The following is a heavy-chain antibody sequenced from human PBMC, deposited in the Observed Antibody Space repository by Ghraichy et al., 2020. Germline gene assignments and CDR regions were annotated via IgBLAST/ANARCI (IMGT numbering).Heavy chain of an antibody. V-gene: IGHV4-59*01. Sequence: SETLSLTCNVSGDSISTYYWTWMREPPGKEVERIGSIYHTGSTNYNHSLKSRVAISVDTSKNQFSLNLYSVTAADTAVYYCALGGAVAGPYIHYWGQGTLVSVSS. J-gene: IGHJ4*02. CDR1: GDSISTYY. D-gene: IGHD6-19*01. CDR2: IYHTGST. CDR3: ALGGAVAGPYIHY.